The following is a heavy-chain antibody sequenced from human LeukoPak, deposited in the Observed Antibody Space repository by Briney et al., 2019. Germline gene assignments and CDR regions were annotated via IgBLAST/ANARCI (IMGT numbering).Heavy chain of an antibody. Sequence: PGGSLRLSCAASGFTVSNNYISWVRQAPGKGLEWVSVIYAGGSAYYADSVKGRFTISRDNSKNTVYLQMNSLRAEDTAVYYCAKAGGSYPSYFDYWGQGTLVTVSS. V-gene: IGHV3-53*01. J-gene: IGHJ4*02. CDR2: IYAGGSA. D-gene: IGHD1-26*01. CDR1: GFTVSNNY. CDR3: AKAGGSYPSYFDY.